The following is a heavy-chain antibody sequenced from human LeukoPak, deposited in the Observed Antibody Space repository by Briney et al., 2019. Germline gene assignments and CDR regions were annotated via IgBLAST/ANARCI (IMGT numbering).Heavy chain of an antibody. CDR2: IYSSGST. D-gene: IGHD4-23*01. V-gene: IGHV4-4*07. Sequence: SETLSLTCTVSGGSINSYYWSWIRQPAGKGLEWIGRIYSSGSTNYNPSLKSRVSMSVDASKNQFSLKLTSVTAADTAVYYCARGGKATVVTMWGQGILVTVSS. J-gene: IGHJ4*02. CDR1: GGSINSYY. CDR3: ARGGKATVVTM.